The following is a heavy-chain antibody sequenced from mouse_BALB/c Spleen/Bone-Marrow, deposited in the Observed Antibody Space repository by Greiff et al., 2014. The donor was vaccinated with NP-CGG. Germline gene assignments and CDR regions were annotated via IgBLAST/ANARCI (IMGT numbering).Heavy chain of an antibody. D-gene: IGHD1-1*01. CDR3: ARRYYNMAMDY. V-gene: IGHV14-3*02. CDR2: IDPAIGNS. J-gene: IGHJ4*01. Sequence: EVKLMESGAELVRPGASVKLSCTASGFNIKDTYIHWVKQRPEQGLEWIGRIDPAIGNSKYGPKFQGKATFTSDTSSNTAYLRLSSLTSEDTAVYYCARRYYNMAMDYWGQGTSVTVSS. CDR1: GFNIKDTY.